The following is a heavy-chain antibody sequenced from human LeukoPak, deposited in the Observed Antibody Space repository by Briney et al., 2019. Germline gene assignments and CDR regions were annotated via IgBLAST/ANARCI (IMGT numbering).Heavy chain of an antibody. Sequence: SVKLSCNASGASFSSNAISLVRQAPGQGLEWMGGIIPIFGTAHYAQKFQGRVTITADDFTSTAYMELSSLRSEDTAVYSCARGRYCTGGSWLKPLDYWGQGTLVTVSS. CDR3: ARGRYCTGGSWLKPLDY. CDR2: IIPIFGTA. D-gene: IGHD2-15*01. J-gene: IGHJ4*02. V-gene: IGHV1-69*01. CDR1: GASFSSNA.